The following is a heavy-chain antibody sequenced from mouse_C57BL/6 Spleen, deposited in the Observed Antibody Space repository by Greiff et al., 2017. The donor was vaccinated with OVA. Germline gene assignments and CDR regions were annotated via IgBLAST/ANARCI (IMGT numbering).Heavy chain of an antibody. V-gene: IGHV3-6*01. CDR1: GYSITSGYY. Sequence: DVQLQESGPGLVKPSQSLSLTCSVTGYSITSGYYWNWIRQFPGNKLEWMGYISYDGSNNYNPSLKNRISITRDTSKNQFFLKLNSVTTEDTATYYCARESLYYGYDEGYFDVWGTGTTVTVSS. J-gene: IGHJ1*03. CDR3: ARESLYYGYDEGYFDV. D-gene: IGHD2-2*01. CDR2: ISYDGSN.